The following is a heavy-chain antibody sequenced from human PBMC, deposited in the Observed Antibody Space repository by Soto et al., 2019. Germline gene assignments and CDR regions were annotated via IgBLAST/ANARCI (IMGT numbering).Heavy chain of an antibody. D-gene: IGHD2-2*01. CDR2: ISSDGSNE. CDR1: GFPFSDYG. Sequence: QVQLVESGGGVVQPGRSLRLSCAASGFPFSDYGIHWVRQAPGKGLEWVAVISSDGSNEYYADSVKGRFTISRDNSKNTVSLQMNSLTTEDSASYSCAKQISPYCSRVTCYDLYFYYAMDVWGQGTTVTVSS. J-gene: IGHJ6*02. CDR3: AKQISPYCSRVTCYDLYFYYAMDV. V-gene: IGHV3-30*18.